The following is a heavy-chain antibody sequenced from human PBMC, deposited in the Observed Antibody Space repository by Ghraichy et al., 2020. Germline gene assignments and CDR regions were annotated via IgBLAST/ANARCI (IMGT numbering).Heavy chain of an antibody. CDR2: FGAKDDP. CDR3: AKSALGTNGLFDL. Sequence: GVLNISCAASGFTFSSYAMTWVRQPPGGGLEWVSAFGAKDDPYYTDSVKGRFTISRDNSKNTLYLQMNSLRAEDSAVYFCAKSALGTNGLFDLWGRGTLVTVSS. J-gene: IGHJ2*01. V-gene: IGHV3-23*01. CDR1: GFTFSSYA. D-gene: IGHD2-8*01.